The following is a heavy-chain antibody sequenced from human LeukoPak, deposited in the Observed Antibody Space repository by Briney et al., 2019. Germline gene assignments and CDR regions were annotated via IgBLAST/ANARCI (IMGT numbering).Heavy chain of an antibody. V-gene: IGHV3-30*02. D-gene: IGHD6-13*01. CDR2: IRYDGSNK. CDR1: GFTFSSYG. CDR3: AKDLYSSWYLDY. J-gene: IGHJ4*02. Sequence: PGGSLRLSCAASGFTFSSYGMHWVRQAPGKGLEWVAFIRYDGSNKYYADSVKGRFTISRDNSKNTLYLQMNSLRAEDTAVYYCAKDLYSSWYLDYWGQGTLVTVSS.